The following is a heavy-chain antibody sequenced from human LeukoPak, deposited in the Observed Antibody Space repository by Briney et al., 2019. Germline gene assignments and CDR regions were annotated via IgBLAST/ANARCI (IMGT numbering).Heavy chain of an antibody. D-gene: IGHD3-22*01. J-gene: IGHJ3*02. CDR3: ARDPKPHRYYYDSSGYGLGI. CDR2: IYSGGST. CDR1: GFTVSSNY. Sequence: GGSLRLSCAASGFTVSSNYMSWVRQAPGKGLEWVSVIYSGGSTYYADSVKGRFTISRDNSKNTLYLQMNSLRAEDTAVYYCARDPKPHRYYYDSSGYGLGIWGQGTMVTVSS. V-gene: IGHV3-66*01.